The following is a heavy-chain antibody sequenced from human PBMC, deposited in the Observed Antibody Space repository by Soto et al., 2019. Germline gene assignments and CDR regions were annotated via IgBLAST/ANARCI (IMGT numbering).Heavy chain of an antibody. J-gene: IGHJ6*02. CDR3: ARGVDNGVDV. CDR2: MSPNSGAT. CDR1: GYTFTRYD. V-gene: IGHV1-8*01. D-gene: IGHD2-8*01. Sequence: QVQLVQSGAEVTKPGASVKVSCKASGYTFTRYDINWVRQATGQGLEWMGWMSPNSGATGYVQKFTGRVTMTRDTSISTVYMELSNLRSEDTAIYYCARGVDNGVDVWGQGSTVTVSS.